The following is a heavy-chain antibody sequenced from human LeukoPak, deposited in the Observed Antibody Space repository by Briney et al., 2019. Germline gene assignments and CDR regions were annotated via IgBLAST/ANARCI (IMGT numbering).Heavy chain of an antibody. Sequence: SETLSLTCTVSGGSISSSSYYWGWIRQPPGKGLEWIGSIYYSGSTYYNPSLKSRVTISVDTSKNQFSLKLSSVTAADTAVYYCARDRGSTFDYWGQGTLVTVSS. CDR2: IYYSGST. J-gene: IGHJ4*02. V-gene: IGHV4-39*02. CDR3: ARDRGSTFDY. CDR1: GGSISSSSYY. D-gene: IGHD3-10*01.